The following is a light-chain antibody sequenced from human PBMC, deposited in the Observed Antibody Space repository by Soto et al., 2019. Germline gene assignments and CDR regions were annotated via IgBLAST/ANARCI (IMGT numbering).Light chain of an antibody. J-gene: IGKJ1*01. CDR2: EAS. V-gene: IGKV1-5*03. CDR3: HQYDTFPGT. CDR1: QGISRW. Sequence: DIQMTQSPSTLSASVGDTVTITCRAGQGISRWLAWYQQKPGRAPNLLIYEASTLESGVPSRFSGSGSGTEFTPTISSLHPDDFEIYYCHQYDTFPGTFGQGTKGKIK.